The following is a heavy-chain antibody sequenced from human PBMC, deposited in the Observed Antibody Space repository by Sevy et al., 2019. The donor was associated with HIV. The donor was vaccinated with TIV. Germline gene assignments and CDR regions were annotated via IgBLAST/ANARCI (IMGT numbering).Heavy chain of an antibody. CDR3: ARDRVSGSYYTGDFDY. V-gene: IGHV3-23*01. D-gene: IGHD3-10*01. CDR1: EFTFNTYA. Sequence: GGSLRLSCAASEFTFNTYAMSWVRQAPGKGLEWVSVISFSSRDTYYADSVKGRVTISRDNSKNTLYLQMNSLRAEDTAVYYCARDRVSGSYYTGDFDYWGQGTLVTVSS. CDR2: ISFSSRDT. J-gene: IGHJ4*02.